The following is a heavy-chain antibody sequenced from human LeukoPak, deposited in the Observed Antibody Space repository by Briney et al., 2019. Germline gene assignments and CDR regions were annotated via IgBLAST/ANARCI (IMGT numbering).Heavy chain of an antibody. J-gene: IGHJ4*02. CDR3: ARVAFYYFDY. D-gene: IGHD3-3*02. Sequence: GGSLRLSCAASGFTFSSYWMHWVRHAPGKGLVWVSHINSDGSSTSYADAVKGRFTISRDNSKNTLYLQMNSRKAEDTAVYYCARVAFYYFDYWGQGTLVTVSS. CDR2: INSDGSST. V-gene: IGHV3-74*01. CDR1: GFTFSSYW.